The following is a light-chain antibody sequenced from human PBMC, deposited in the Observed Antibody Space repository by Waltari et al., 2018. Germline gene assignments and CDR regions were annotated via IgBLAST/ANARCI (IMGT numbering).Light chain of an antibody. CDR3: CSFTSGNTYV. CDR1: SSDIGGYNY. J-gene: IGLJ1*01. Sequence: QSALTRPASVSGSPRQSISISCTGTSSDIGGYNYVSWYQQHPGEAPKLIIYDVSERPSGVSSRFSGSKSGNTASLAISGLQAEDEADYYCCSFTSGNTYVFGPGTKVTVL. CDR2: DVS. V-gene: IGLV2-14*03.